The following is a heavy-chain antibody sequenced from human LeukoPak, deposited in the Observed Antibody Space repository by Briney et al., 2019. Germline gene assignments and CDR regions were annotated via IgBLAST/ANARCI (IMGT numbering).Heavy chain of an antibody. CDR1: SGSISIYY. D-gene: IGHD5-24*01. CDR3: VRDRELIL. Sequence: PSETLSLTCTVSSGSISIYYWSWIRQPPGKGLEWIGYVYNSGSTDYNPSLKSRVTISADTSKNQFSLKLSSVIAADTAVYYCVRDRELILWGQGILVTVSS. J-gene: IGHJ4*02. V-gene: IGHV4-59*01. CDR2: VYNSGST.